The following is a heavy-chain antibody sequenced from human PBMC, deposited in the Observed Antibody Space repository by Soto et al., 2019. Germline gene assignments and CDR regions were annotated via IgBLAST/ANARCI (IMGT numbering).Heavy chain of an antibody. V-gene: IGHV4-59*01. Sequence: SETLSLTCTVSGGSISSYYWSWIRQPPGKGLEWIGYIYYSGSTNYNPSLKSRVTISVDTSKNQFSLKLSSVTAADTAVYYCASSEVRGYDFWSGYYRAFDYWGQGTLVTVSS. CDR2: IYYSGST. CDR3: ASSEVRGYDFWSGYYRAFDY. CDR1: GGSISSYY. J-gene: IGHJ4*02. D-gene: IGHD3-3*01.